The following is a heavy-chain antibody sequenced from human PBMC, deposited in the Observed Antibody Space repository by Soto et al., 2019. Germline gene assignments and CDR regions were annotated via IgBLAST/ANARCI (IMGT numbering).Heavy chain of an antibody. CDR1: GFSLSTSGVG. J-gene: IGHJ4*02. CDR3: AHLRAARRSFDY. D-gene: IGHD6-6*01. CDR2: IYWNDDK. V-gene: IGHV2-5*01. Sequence: SGPTLVNPTQTLTLTCTFSGFSLSTSGVGVGWIRQPPGKALEWVALIYWNDDKRYSPSLKSRLTITKDTSKNQVVLTMTNMDPVHTATYYFAHLRAARRSFDYCGQGTLVAVSS.